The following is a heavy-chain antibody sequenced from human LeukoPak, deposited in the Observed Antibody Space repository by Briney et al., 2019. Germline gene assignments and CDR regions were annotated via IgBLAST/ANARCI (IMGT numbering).Heavy chain of an antibody. D-gene: IGHD3-22*01. V-gene: IGHV4-59*01. CDR1: GGSISSYY. CDR2: IYYSGST. J-gene: IGHJ4*02. Sequence: PSETLSLTCTVSGGSISSYYWSWIRQPPGKGLEWIGYIYYSGSTNYNPSLKSRVTISVDTSKNQFSLKLSSVTAADTAVYYCARDLYDSSGYYYGGLDWGQGTLVTVFS. CDR3: ARDLYDSSGYYYGGLD.